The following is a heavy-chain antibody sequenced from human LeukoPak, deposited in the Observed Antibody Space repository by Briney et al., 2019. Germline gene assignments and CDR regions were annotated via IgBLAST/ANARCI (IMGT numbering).Heavy chain of an antibody. D-gene: IGHD2/OR15-2a*01. CDR2: ISYDGSTK. V-gene: IGHV3-30*14. Sequence: GGSLRLSCAAAGFTFSSYAMHWVRQAPGKGLEWVAVISYDGSTKYYADSVKGRFTISRDNSKNTLYLQMNSLRAEDTALYYCARGPGSINGMDVWGQGTTVTVSS. J-gene: IGHJ6*02. CDR1: GFTFSSYA. CDR3: ARGPGSINGMDV.